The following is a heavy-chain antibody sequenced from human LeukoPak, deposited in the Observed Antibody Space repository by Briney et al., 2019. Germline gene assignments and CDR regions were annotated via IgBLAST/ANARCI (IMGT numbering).Heavy chain of an antibody. CDR3: AREEWELLHYMDV. D-gene: IGHD1-26*01. Sequence: PGETLRLSCAASGFTFSSYAMHWVRQAPGKGLEWVAVISYDGSNKYYADSVKGRFTISRDNSKNTLYLQMNSLRAEDTAVYYCAREEWELLHYMDVWGKGTTVTVSS. CDR2: ISYDGSNK. CDR1: GFTFSSYA. J-gene: IGHJ6*03. V-gene: IGHV3-30*04.